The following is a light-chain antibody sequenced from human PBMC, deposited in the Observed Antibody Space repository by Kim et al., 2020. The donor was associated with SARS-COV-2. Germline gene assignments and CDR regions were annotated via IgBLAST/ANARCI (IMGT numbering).Light chain of an antibody. CDR2: AAS. Sequence: DIQMTQSPSSLSASVGDRVTITCRASQSISSYLNWYQQKPGKAPKLLIYAASSLQSGVPSRFSGSGSGTDFTLTISSLQPGGFATYYCQQSYSTPWAFGQGAKVDIK. J-gene: IGKJ1*01. CDR3: QQSYSTPWA. V-gene: IGKV1-39*01. CDR1: QSISSY.